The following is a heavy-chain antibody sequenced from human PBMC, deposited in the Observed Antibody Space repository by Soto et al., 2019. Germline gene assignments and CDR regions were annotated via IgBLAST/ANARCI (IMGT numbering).Heavy chain of an antibody. Sequence: GGSLRLSCAASGFTFSSYWMHWVRQAPGKGLVWVSRINSDGSSTSYADSVKGRFTISRDNAKNTLYLQMNSLRAEDTAVYYCVFVPLDPSHYYYGMDVWGQGTTVTVSS. D-gene: IGHD3-10*02. CDR2: INSDGSST. CDR1: GFTFSSYW. CDR3: VFVPLDPSHYYYGMDV. V-gene: IGHV3-74*01. J-gene: IGHJ6*02.